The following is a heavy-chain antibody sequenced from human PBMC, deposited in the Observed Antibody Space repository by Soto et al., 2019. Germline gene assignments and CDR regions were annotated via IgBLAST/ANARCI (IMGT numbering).Heavy chain of an antibody. CDR1: GGTFSSYA. Sequence: EASVKVSCKASGGTFSSYAISWVRQAPGQGLEWMGGIIPIFGTANYAQKFQGRVTITADESTSTAYMELSSLRSEDTAVYYCARHSSSWYSAFDIWGQGTMVTVSS. V-gene: IGHV1-69*13. D-gene: IGHD6-13*01. CDR2: IIPIFGTA. CDR3: ARHSSSWYSAFDI. J-gene: IGHJ3*02.